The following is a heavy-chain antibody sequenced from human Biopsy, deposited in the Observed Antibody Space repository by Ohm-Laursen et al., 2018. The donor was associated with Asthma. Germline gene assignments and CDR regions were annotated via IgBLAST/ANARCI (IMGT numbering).Heavy chain of an antibody. D-gene: IGHD1-1*01. V-gene: IGHV4-39*01. CDR3: ARKKIGATEGPFDM. CDR2: IYKSGQV. Sequence: TLSLTCTVSGGSISSNFYYWGWIRQPPGKGLEWIGNIYKSGQVYYNLSLKSRVTISVDTSKNQFSLQLRSVTAADTAVYYLARKKIGATEGPFDMWGQGTMVIVSS. CDR1: GGSISSNFYY. J-gene: IGHJ3*02.